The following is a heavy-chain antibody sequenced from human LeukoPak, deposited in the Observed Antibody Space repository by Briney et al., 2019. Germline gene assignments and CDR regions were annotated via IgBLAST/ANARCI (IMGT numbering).Heavy chain of an antibody. CDR2: IYYSGST. Sequence: SETLSLTCTVSGGSISRYYWSWIRQPPGKGLEWIGYIYYSGSTDYNPSLKSRVTISVDTSKNQFSLKLSSVTAADTAVYYCARPGVGSGRYGAFDIWGQGTMVTVSS. CDR1: GGSISRYY. CDR3: ARPGVGSGRYGAFDI. D-gene: IGHD5-18*01. V-gene: IGHV4-59*08. J-gene: IGHJ3*02.